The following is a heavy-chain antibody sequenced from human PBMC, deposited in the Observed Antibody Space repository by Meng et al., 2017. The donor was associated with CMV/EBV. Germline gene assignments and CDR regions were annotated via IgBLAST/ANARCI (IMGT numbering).Heavy chain of an antibody. CDR2: INSDGSSI. CDR3: AILTSTVPR. D-gene: IGHD4-17*01. J-gene: IGHJ4*02. CDR1: GFTFSRYW. V-gene: IGHV3-74*01. Sequence: LSCAASGFTFSRYWMHWVHQAPGKGLVWVSRINSDGSSIRYADSVKGRFTISRDNAKNTVYLQMDSLRAEDTAVYYCAILTSTVPRWGQGTLVTVSS.